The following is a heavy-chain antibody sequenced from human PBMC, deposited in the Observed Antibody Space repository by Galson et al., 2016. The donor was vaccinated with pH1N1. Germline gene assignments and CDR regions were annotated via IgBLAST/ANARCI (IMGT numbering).Heavy chain of an antibody. V-gene: IGHV1-18*01. J-gene: IGHJ3*02. CDR1: GYTFTIYG. Sequence: SVKVSCKASGYTFTIYGISWVRQAPGQGLEWMGWISPYSGNTKYAQKVQGRDTMTTEKSTGTYYMELRSLTSDDTAVYFCARALRPVSIPREAFDIGGRGRKVT. CDR2: ISPYSGNT. D-gene: IGHD2/OR15-2a*01. CDR3: ARALRPVSIPREAFDI.